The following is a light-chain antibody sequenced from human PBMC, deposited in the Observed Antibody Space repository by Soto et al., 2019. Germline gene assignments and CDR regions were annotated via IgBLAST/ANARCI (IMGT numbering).Light chain of an antibody. J-gene: IGKJ5*01. CDR1: QSSSSW. V-gene: IGKV1-5*01. CDR2: EAS. CDR3: QQCNRYPIT. Sequence: DIQMTQSPSTLPASVGELVTITCRASQSSSSWLAWYQQKPGKAPKLLIYEASSLESGVPSRFSGSGSGTEFTLTISSLQPDDSATYYCQQCNRYPITFGQGTRLEIK.